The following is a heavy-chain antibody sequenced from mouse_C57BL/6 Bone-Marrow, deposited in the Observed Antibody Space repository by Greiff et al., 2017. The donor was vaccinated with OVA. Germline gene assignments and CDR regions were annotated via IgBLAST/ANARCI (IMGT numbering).Heavy chain of an antibody. D-gene: IGHD2-2*01. CDR1: GFNITDDY. CDR2: IDPEIGDT. V-gene: IGHV14-4*01. J-gene: IGHJ3*01. Sequence: VQLQQSGAELVRPGASVKLSCTASGFNITDDYMNWVKQRPEQGLEWIGWIDPEIGDTEYASKFQGKATITADTSSNTAYLQLSSLTSEDTAVYYCTTEGYDGFAYWGQGTLVTVSA. CDR3: TTEGYDGFAY.